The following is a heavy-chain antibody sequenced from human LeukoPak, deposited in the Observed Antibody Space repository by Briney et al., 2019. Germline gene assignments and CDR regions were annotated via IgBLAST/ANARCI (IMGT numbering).Heavy chain of an antibody. V-gene: IGHV3-23*01. J-gene: IGHJ4*02. CDR3: AKDGGSNYGSFDY. Sequence: GGSLRLSCAASGFTFSSYALSWVRQAPGKGLEWVSAISGSGGDTFYADSVKGRFTISRDNFKNTLYLQMNILRAEDTAIYYCAKDGGSNYGSFDYWGQGTLVTVSS. D-gene: IGHD5-18*01. CDR1: GFTFSSYA. CDR2: ISGSGGDT.